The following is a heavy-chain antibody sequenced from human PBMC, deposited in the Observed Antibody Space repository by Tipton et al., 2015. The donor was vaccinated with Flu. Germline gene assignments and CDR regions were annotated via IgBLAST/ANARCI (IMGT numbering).Heavy chain of an antibody. CDR3: ASSELLWFGAQPIDAFDI. CDR2: IYYSGST. Sequence: TLSLTCTVSGGSISSYYWSWIRQPPGKGLEWIGYIYYSGSTNYNPSLKSRVTISVDTSKNQFSLKLSSVTAAGTAVYYCASSELLWFGAQPIDAFDIWGQGTMVTVSS. CDR1: GGSISSYY. J-gene: IGHJ3*02. V-gene: IGHV4-59*01. D-gene: IGHD3-10*01.